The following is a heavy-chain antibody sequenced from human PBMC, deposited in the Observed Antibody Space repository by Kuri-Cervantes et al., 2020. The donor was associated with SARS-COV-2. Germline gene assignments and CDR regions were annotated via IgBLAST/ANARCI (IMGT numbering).Heavy chain of an antibody. V-gene: IGHV3-23*01. J-gene: IGHJ3*02. CDR3: AKDGDSSGYYADAFDI. CDR2: ISGSGGST. Sequence: GGSLRLSCAASGFTFSSYAMSWVRQAPGKRLEWVSAISGSGGSTYYADSVKGRFTISRDNSKNTLYLQMNSLRAEDTAVYYCAKDGDSSGYYADAFDIWGQGTMVTVSS. D-gene: IGHD3-22*01. CDR1: GFTFSSYA.